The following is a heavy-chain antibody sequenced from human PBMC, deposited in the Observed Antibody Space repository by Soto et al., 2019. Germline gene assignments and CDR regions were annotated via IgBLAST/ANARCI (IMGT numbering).Heavy chain of an antibody. CDR2: ISYDGTNK. CDR3: AKDLQSHGDYDYYCYGMDV. D-gene: IGHD4-17*01. CDR1: GFTFSTYG. Sequence: QVQLVESGGGEVQPGRSLTISCAASGFTFSTYGMHWVRQTPGKGLEWVAVISYDGTNKFYSDSVKGRFTISRDNFKNTLTLQMNSLRADDTAVYSCAKDLQSHGDYDYYCYGMDVWGLGTRVTVSS. J-gene: IGHJ6*02. V-gene: IGHV3-30*18.